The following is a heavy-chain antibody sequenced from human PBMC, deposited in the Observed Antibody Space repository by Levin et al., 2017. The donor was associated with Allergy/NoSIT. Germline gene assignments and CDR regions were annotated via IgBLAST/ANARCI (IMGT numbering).Heavy chain of an antibody. V-gene: IGHV1-18*01. CDR3: ARGGGILTGYYTRDYYYYYMDG. J-gene: IGHJ6*03. D-gene: IGHD3-9*01. CDR2: ISAYNGNT. CDR1: GYTFTSYG. Sequence: ASVKVSCKASGYTFTSYGISWVRQAPGQGLEWMGWISAYNGNTNYAQKLQGRVTMTTDTSTSTAYMELRSLRSDDTAVYYCARGGGILTGYYTRDYYYYYMDGWGKGTTVTVSS.